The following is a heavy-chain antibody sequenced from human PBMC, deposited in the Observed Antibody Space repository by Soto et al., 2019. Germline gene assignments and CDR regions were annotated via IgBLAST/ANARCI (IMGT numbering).Heavy chain of an antibody. D-gene: IGHD6-6*01. CDR1: GFTFSDNY. J-gene: IGHJ4*02. CDR3: ATLGTSTEARLGH. V-gene: IGHV3-11*06. CDR2: ISGNSRYT. Sequence: GGSLRLSCAVSGFTFSDNYMTWIRQVPGKGLEWVSYISGNSRYTNYADSVKGRFTISRDNAKNSLYLQMNSLRGEDTAVYYCATLGTSTEARLGHWGQGTLVTSPQ.